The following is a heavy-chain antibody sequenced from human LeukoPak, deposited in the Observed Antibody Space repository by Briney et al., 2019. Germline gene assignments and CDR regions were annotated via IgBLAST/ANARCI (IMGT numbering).Heavy chain of an antibody. D-gene: IGHD3-22*01. CDR1: GGSFSGYY. J-gene: IGHJ4*02. Sequence: SETLSLTCAVYGGSFSGYYWSWIRQPPGKGLEWIGEINHSGSTIYNPSLKSRVTISVDTSKNQFSLKLSSVTAADTAVYYCARLGGSSGYYYVDYWGQGTLVTVSS. CDR3: ARLGGSSGYYYVDY. V-gene: IGHV4-34*01. CDR2: INHSGST.